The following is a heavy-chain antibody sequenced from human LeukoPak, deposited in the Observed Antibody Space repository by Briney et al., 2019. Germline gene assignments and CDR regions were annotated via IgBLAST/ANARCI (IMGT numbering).Heavy chain of an antibody. CDR1: GYTFTSYG. Sequence: ASVKVSCKASGYTFTSYGISWVRQAPGQGLEWMGWISAYNGNTNYAQKLQGRVTMTTDTSTSTAYMELRSLRSDDTAVYYCARGLRGYSYGLDLYYYYYMDVWGKGTTVTISS. V-gene: IGHV1-18*01. D-gene: IGHD5-18*01. CDR2: ISAYNGNT. J-gene: IGHJ6*03. CDR3: ARGLRGYSYGLDLYYYYYMDV.